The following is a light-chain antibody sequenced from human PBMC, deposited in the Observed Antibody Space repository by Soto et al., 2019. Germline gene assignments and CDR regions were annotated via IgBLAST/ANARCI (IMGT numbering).Light chain of an antibody. CDR3: QHRTSRYT. CDR2: DTF. J-gene: IGKJ2*01. Sequence: EIVLTQSPGTLSLSPGERATLSCRASQSVSSSYLAWYQQKPGQAPRLLIYDTFNRATGVPARFSGSGSGTDFTLTISSLEPEDFAVYYCQHRTSRYTFXQGTKVDIK. V-gene: IGKV3D-20*02. CDR1: QSVSSSY.